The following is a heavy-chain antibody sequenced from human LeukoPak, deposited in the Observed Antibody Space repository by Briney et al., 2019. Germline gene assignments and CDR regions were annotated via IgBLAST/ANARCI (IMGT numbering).Heavy chain of an antibody. D-gene: IGHD3-10*01. CDR3: AREDGSGKVDY. CDR2: INPNSGGT. Sequence: AASVKVSCKASGYTFTGYYMHWVRQAPGQGLEWMGWINPNSGGTNYAQKFQGWVTMTRDTSISTAYMELSRLRSDDTAVYYCAREDGSGKVDYRGQGTLVTVSS. J-gene: IGHJ4*02. CDR1: GYTFTGYY. V-gene: IGHV1-2*04.